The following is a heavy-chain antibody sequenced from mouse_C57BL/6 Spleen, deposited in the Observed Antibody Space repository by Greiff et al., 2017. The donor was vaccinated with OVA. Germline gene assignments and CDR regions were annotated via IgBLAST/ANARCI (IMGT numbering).Heavy chain of an antibody. CDR1: GYTFTSYW. D-gene: IGHD2-3*01. CDR3: ARNDGYFYFDY. Sequence: QVQLQQPGAELVKPGASVKLSCKASGYTFTSYWMTWVKQRPGQGLEWIGDIYPGSGNTNYNEKFKSKATLTVDTSSSTAYMQLSSLTSEDSAVYYCARNDGYFYFDYWGQGTTLTVSS. V-gene: IGHV1-55*01. CDR2: IYPGSGNT. J-gene: IGHJ2*01.